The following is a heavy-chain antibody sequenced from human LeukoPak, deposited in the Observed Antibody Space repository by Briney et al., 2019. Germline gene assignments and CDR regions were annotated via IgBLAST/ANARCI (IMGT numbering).Heavy chain of an antibody. CDR1: GGSISSGGYY. D-gene: IGHD3-10*01. CDR2: IYYSGST. J-gene: IGHJ6*03. Sequence: SETPSLTCTVSGGSISSGGYYWSWIRQHPGKGLEWIGYIYYSGSTYYNPSLKSRVTISVDTSKNQFSLKLSSVTAADTAVYYCARGTMVRGVIVYYYYMDVWGKGTTVTVSS. V-gene: IGHV4-31*03. CDR3: ARGTMVRGVIVYYYYMDV.